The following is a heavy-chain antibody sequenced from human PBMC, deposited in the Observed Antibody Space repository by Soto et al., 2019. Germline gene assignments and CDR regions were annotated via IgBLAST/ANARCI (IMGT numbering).Heavy chain of an antibody. Sequence: ASVKVSCKVSGYTLTELSMHWVRQAPGKGPEWMGGFDPEDGETIYAQKFQGRVTMTEDTSTDTAYMELSSLRSEDTAVYYCATGYGSGSQNSLDAFDIWGQGTMVTVSS. CDR3: ATGYGSGSQNSLDAFDI. V-gene: IGHV1-24*01. CDR2: FDPEDGET. J-gene: IGHJ3*02. CDR1: GYTLTELS. D-gene: IGHD3-10*01.